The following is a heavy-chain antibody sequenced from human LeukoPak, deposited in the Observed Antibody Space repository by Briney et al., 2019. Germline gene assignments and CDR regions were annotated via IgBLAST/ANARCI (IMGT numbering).Heavy chain of an antibody. V-gene: IGHV3-11*01. D-gene: IGHD3-22*01. CDR3: ASPYYYDSSGYYSFDY. CDR1: GFTFSDYY. Sequence: GGSLRLSCAASGFTFSDYYMSWIRQAPGKGLEWVSYISSSGSTIYYADSVKGRFTISRDNAKNSLYLQMNSLRAEDTAVYYCASPYYYDSSGYYSFDYWGQGTLVTVSS. J-gene: IGHJ4*02. CDR2: ISSSGSTI.